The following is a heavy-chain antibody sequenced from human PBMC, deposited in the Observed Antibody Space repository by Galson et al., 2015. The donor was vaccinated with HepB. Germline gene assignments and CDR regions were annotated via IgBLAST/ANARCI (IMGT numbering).Heavy chain of an antibody. V-gene: IGHV7-4-1*02. J-gene: IGHJ6*03. CDR1: GYTFTNYA. D-gene: IGHD6-6*01. CDR2: INTNTGES. CDR3: ARGRGAARPSSSLYYMDV. Sequence: SVKVSCKASGYTFTNYAVNWVRQAPGQGLEWMGWINTNTGESTYAQGFTGRFVFSLDTSVSTAYLQISSLKAEDTAVYYCARGRGAARPSSSLYYMDVWGKGTTVTVSS.